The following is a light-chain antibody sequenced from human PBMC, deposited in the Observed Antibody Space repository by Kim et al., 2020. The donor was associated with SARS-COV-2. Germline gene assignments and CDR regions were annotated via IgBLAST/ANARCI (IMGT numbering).Light chain of an antibody. J-gene: IGLJ3*02. CDR3: AAWDASLRAWV. V-gene: IGLV1-44*01. Sequence: GQTVTISSSGSSSNIGSNTVNWYPQFPGTAPKLLIYTTNQRPSGVADRFSGSKSATSASLAISGLQSEDEADYYCAAWDASLRAWVFGGGTKVTV. CDR1: SSNIGSNT. CDR2: TTN.